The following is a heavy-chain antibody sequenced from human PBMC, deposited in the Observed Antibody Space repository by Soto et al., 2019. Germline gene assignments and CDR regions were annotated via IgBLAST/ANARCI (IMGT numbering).Heavy chain of an antibody. J-gene: IGHJ4*02. Sequence: EVRLVESGGGLVQPGGSLRLSCAASGFTFSSYWMSWVRQGPGKGLEWVANIKQDGSEKYFVGSVNGRFSISRDNAKNSLFLQMNSLRVEDTAVYYCVRDYDRTLAFDYRGQGTLVTVSS. CDR2: IKQDGSEK. D-gene: IGHD3-16*01. CDR3: VRDYDRTLAFDY. V-gene: IGHV3-7*01. CDR1: GFTFSSYW.